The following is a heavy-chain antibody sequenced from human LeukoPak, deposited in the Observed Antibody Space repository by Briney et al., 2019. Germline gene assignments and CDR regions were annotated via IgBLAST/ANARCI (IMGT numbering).Heavy chain of an antibody. D-gene: IGHD3-16*01. CDR1: GFTFSSYA. CDR3: AKGVTATGGNYFDS. Sequence: GGSLRLSCAASGFTFSSYAMSWVRQAPGKGLEWVSAISGSGGSTFYADSVKGRFTISRDNSNNTLHLQMNSLRADDTAVYYCAKGVTATGGNYFDSWGQGTLVTVSS. J-gene: IGHJ4*02. V-gene: IGHV3-23*01. CDR2: ISGSGGST.